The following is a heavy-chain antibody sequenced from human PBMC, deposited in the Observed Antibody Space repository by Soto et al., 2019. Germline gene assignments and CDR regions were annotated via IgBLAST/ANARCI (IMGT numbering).Heavy chain of an antibody. Sequence: GGSLRLSCAASGFTFRNYGMHWVRQAPGKGLEWVAVIWYDGSQKYYGDSVKGRLSISRDDAKNTLYLQMNSLRGEDTAVYYCAREGGSMGAKNDTWGQGTLVTVSS. CDR1: GFTFRNYG. D-gene: IGHD1-26*01. V-gene: IGHV3-33*01. CDR2: IWYDGSQK. J-gene: IGHJ5*02. CDR3: AREGGSMGAKNDT.